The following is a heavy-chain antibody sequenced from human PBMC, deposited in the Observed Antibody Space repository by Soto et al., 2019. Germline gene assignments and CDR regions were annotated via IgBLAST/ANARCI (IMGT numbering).Heavy chain of an antibody. CDR1: GFTFSAYA. J-gene: IGHJ6*02. Sequence: VQLTESGGRVVLPGMSLRLSCAASGFTFSAYAIHWVRQAPGKGLEWVAAVSYDGHSKFYADSVRGRFSISRDSFNNTVFLQIDSLRAEDTAVYYCAKDPPGEYNYPGSHYYGMDVWGQGTTVTVSS. CDR2: VSYDGHSK. V-gene: IGHV3-30*18. CDR3: AKDPPGEYNYPGSHYYGMDV. D-gene: IGHD1-1*01.